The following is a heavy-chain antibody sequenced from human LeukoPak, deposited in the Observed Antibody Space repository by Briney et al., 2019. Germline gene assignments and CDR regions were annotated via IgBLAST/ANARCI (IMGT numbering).Heavy chain of an antibody. J-gene: IGHJ4*02. CDR1: GFISSSYW. V-gene: IGHV3-7*01. CDR2: IKQDGSER. Sequence: GGSLRLSCAASGFISSSYWMTWVRQAPGKGLEWVANIKQDGSERYYVDSVKGRFTISRDNAKNSLYIQMNSLRAEDTAVYYCARDSVVTAPPLDYWGQGTLVTVSS. CDR3: ARDSVVTAPPLDY. D-gene: IGHD2-21*02.